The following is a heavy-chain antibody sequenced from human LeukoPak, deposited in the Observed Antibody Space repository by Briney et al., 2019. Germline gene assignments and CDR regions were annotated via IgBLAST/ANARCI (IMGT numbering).Heavy chain of an antibody. V-gene: IGHV3-7*01. Sequence: GGSLRLSCEVSGFTFSRHSMSWIRQAPGKGLEWVAKIKEDGSEKYYVGSVEGRFTISRDNARNTLFLQMNSLRVEDTAVYFCARESGDYGSADMPGYYYYMDVWAKGTTVIVSS. CDR2: IKEDGSEK. D-gene: IGHD3-10*01. J-gene: IGHJ6*03. CDR3: ARESGDYGSADMPGYYYYMDV. CDR1: GFTFSRHS.